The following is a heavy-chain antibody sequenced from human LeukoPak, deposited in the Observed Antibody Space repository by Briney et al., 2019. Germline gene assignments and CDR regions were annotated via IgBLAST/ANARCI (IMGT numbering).Heavy chain of an antibody. CDR3: AREYYDSSGYLYYFDY. CDR2: IYHSGST. Sequence: SETLSLTCTVSGYSISSGYYWGWIRQPPGKGLEWIGSIYHSGSTYYNPSLKSRVTISVDTSKNQFSLKLSSVTAADTAVYYCAREYYDSSGYLYYFDYWGQGTLVTVSS. CDR1: GYSISSGYY. V-gene: IGHV4-38-2*02. J-gene: IGHJ4*02. D-gene: IGHD3-22*01.